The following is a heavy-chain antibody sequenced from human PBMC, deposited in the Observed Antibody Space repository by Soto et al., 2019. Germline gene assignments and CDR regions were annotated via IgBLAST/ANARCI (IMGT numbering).Heavy chain of an antibody. CDR1: GGSISSGGYY. Sequence: PSETLSLTCTVSGGSISSGGYYWSWIRQHPGKGLEWIGYIHYSGSTYYNPSLKSRVTISVDTSKNQFSLKLSSVTAADTAVYYCARDGYGGSNWFDPWGQGTLVTVSS. D-gene: IGHD4-17*01. V-gene: IGHV4-31*03. CDR3: ARDGYGGSNWFDP. CDR2: IHYSGST. J-gene: IGHJ5*02.